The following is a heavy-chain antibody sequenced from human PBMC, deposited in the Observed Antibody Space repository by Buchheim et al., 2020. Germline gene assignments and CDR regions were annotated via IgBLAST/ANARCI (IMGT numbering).Heavy chain of an antibody. Sequence: EVQLVESGGGLVQPGGSLRLSCAASGFTFSSYWMSWVRQAPGKWLEWVANIKHDGSEQYSVYSVKGRFTISRDNANNSLYLQMNSLRAEDTAVYYCARIGRTVYYYYGMDVWGQGTT. D-gene: IGHD3/OR15-3a*01. J-gene: IGHJ6*02. CDR2: IKHDGSEQ. CDR1: GFTFSSYW. V-gene: IGHV3-7*01. CDR3: ARIGRTVYYYYGMDV.